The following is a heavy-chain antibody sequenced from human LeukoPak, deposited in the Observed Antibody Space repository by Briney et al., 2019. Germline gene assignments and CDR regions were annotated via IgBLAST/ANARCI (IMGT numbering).Heavy chain of an antibody. V-gene: IGHV1-69*06. D-gene: IGHD5-18*01. Sequence: ASVKVSCKASGYTFTSYGISWVRQAPGQGFEWMGGIIPIFGTTNYAQKFQGRVTINADKSTTSAYMELSSLRSEDTAMYYCSQPYNYGTPYALDIWGQGTLVTVSS. J-gene: IGHJ3*02. CDR3: SQPYNYGTPYALDI. CDR1: GYTFTSYG. CDR2: IIPIFGTT.